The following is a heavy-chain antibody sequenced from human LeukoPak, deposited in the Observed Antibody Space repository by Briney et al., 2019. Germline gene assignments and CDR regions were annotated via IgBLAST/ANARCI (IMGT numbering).Heavy chain of an antibody. Sequence: GGSLRLSCAASGFTFSSYGMHWVRQAPGKGLEWVAFIRYDGSNKYYADSVKGRFTISRDNSKNTLYLQMNSLRAEDTALYYCARSSSSSGGYYYMDVWGKGTTVTVSS. D-gene: IGHD6-6*01. CDR2: IRYDGSNK. CDR1: GFTFSSYG. V-gene: IGHV3-30*02. J-gene: IGHJ6*03. CDR3: ARSSSSSGGYYYMDV.